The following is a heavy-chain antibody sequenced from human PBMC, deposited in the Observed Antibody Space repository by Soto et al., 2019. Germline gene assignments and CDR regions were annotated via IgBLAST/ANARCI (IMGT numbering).Heavy chain of an antibody. CDR2: ISGSGGST. D-gene: IGHD2-15*01. CDR1: GFTFSSYA. CDR3: ANQFASHCSGGSCYSFQFDY. J-gene: IGHJ4*02. Sequence: GGSLRLSCAASGFTFSSYAMSWVRQAPGKGLEWVSAISGSGGSTYYADSVKGRFTISRDNSKNTLYLQMNSLRAEDTAVYYCANQFASHCSGGSCYSFQFDYWGQGTLVTVSS. V-gene: IGHV3-23*01.